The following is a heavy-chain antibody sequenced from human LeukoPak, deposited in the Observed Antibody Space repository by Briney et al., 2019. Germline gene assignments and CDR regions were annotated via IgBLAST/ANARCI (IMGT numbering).Heavy chain of an antibody. CDR1: GGSISSGSYY. CDR3: AREGAPRLPGFGRFDP. D-gene: IGHD6-6*01. J-gene: IGHJ5*02. V-gene: IGHV4-61*02. Sequence: ASETLSLTCTVSGGSISSGSYYWSWIRQPAGKGLEWIGRIYTSGGTNYNPSLKSRVTISVDTSKNQFSLKLSSVTAADTAVYYCAREGAPRLPGFGRFDPWGQGTLVTVSS. CDR2: IYTSGGT.